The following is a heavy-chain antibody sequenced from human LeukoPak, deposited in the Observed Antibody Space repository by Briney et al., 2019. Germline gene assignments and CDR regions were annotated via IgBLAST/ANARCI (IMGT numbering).Heavy chain of an antibody. Sequence: SETLSLTCTVSGGSISSSSYYWSWIRQPAGKGLEWIGRIYTSGSTNYNPSLKSRVTMSVDTSKNQFSLKLSSVTAADTAVYYCARAVGSGSFQTYYYYMGVWGKGTTVTISS. J-gene: IGHJ6*03. CDR2: IYTSGST. V-gene: IGHV4-61*02. CDR1: GGSISSSSYY. CDR3: ARAVGSGSFQTYYYYMGV. D-gene: IGHD3-10*01.